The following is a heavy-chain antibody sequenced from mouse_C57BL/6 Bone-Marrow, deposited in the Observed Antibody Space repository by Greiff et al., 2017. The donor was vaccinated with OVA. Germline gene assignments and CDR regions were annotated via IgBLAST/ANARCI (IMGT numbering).Heavy chain of an antibody. V-gene: IGHV1-19*01. CDR2: INPYNGGT. D-gene: IGHD2-1*01. CDR1: GYTFTDYY. J-gene: IGHJ3*01. CDR3: AIGGNYSFAY. Sequence: VQLQQSGPVLVKPGASVKMSCKASGYTFTDYYMNWVKQSHGKSLEWIGVINPYNGGTSYNQKFKGKATLTVDKSSSTAYMELNSLTSEDSAVYYCAIGGNYSFAYWGQGTLVTVSA.